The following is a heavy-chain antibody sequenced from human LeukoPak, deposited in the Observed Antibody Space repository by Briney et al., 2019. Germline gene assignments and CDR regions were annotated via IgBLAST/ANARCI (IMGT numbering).Heavy chain of an antibody. Sequence: PSETLSLTCTVSGGSISSRNWWSWVRQPPGKGLEWIGSIYYSGSTYYNPSLKSRVTISVDTSKNQFSLKLSSVTAADTAVYYCAGGVLGGYNWFDPWGQGTLVTVSS. V-gene: IGHV4-4*02. CDR3: AGGVLGGYNWFDP. CDR1: GGSISSRNW. CDR2: IYYSGST. D-gene: IGHD3-3*01. J-gene: IGHJ5*02.